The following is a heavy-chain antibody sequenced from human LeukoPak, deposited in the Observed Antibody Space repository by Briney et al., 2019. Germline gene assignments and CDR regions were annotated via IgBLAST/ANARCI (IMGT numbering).Heavy chain of an antibody. J-gene: IGHJ4*02. CDR2: FDPADVGT. CDR1: GFPLSELS. CDR3: ATDPMGASYSDVHDN. V-gene: IGHV1-24*01. Sequence: ASVKVSCKVSGFPLSELSMYWVRQAPGKGLEWIGGFDPADVGTFYAQKFQDRVTITADTSTHTFYMLVNSLRSDDTAVYYCATDPMGASYSDVHDNWGQGTLVAVSS. D-gene: IGHD6-13*01.